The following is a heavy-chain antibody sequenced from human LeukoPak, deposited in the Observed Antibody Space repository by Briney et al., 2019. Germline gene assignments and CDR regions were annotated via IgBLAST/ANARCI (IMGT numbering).Heavy chain of an antibody. V-gene: IGHV3-48*03. CDR1: GFTFSTYE. CDR3: ARRPGTLPLGY. D-gene: IGHD1-1*01. CDR2: ISSGGSTI. J-gene: IGHJ4*02. Sequence: GGSLRLSCAASGFTFSTYEMNWVRQAPGKGLEWVSYISSGGSTIYYADSVKGRFTISRDDAKNSLYLQMNSLRAEDTAVYYCARRPGTLPLGYWGQGTLVTVSS.